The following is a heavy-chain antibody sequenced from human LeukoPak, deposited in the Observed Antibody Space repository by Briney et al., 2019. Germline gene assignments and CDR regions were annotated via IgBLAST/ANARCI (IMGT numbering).Heavy chain of an antibody. D-gene: IGHD6-19*01. CDR3: ATAVASSSGWYADY. J-gene: IGHJ4*02. V-gene: IGHV3-33*01. CDR2: IRYDGSNK. CDR1: GFTFRSYG. Sequence: GGSLRLSCAASGFTFRSYGMHWVRQAPGKGLEWVAVIRYDGSNKYYADSVKGRFTVSRDNSKNTLYLQMNSLRAEDTAVYYCATAVASSSGWYADYWGQGTLVTVSS.